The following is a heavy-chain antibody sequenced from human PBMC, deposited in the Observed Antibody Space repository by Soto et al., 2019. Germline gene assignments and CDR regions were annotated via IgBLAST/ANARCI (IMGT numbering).Heavy chain of an antibody. Sequence: QVQLVESGGGVVQPGRSLRLSCAASGFTFSSYAMHWVRQAPGKGLEWVAVISYDGSNKYYADSVKGRFTISRDNSKNTLYLQMNRLRAEDTAVYYCARVTGSLAAFYCYYGMDVWGQGTTVTVSS. CDR3: ARVTGSLAAFYCYYGMDV. CDR2: ISYDGSNK. J-gene: IGHJ6*02. D-gene: IGHD2-15*01. CDR1: GFTFSSYA. V-gene: IGHV3-30-3*01.